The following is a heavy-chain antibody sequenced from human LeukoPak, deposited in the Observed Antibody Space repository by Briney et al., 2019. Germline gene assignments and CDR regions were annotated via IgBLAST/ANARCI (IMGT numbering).Heavy chain of an antibody. CDR3: AREIAVAGNNWFDP. CDR1: GYTFTSYG. J-gene: IGHJ5*02. CDR2: ISAYNGNT. D-gene: IGHD6-19*01. Sequence: ASVKVSCKASGYTFTSYGISWVRQAPGQGLEWMGWISAYNGNTNYAQKLQGRVTMTTDTSTSTAYMELRSLRSDDTAVYYCAREIAVAGNNWFDPWGQGTLSPSPQ. V-gene: IGHV1-18*01.